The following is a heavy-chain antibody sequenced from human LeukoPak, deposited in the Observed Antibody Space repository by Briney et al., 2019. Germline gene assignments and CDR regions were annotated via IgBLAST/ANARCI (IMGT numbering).Heavy chain of an antibody. Sequence: TSETLSLTCTVSGGSVSSGSYYWSWIRQPPGKGLEWIGYIYYSGSTNYNPSLKSRVTISVDTSKNQFSLKLSSVTAADTAVYYCAVGEGDSSGYYYTNDYWGQGTLVTVSS. D-gene: IGHD3-22*01. CDR3: AVGEGDSSGYYYTNDY. V-gene: IGHV4-61*01. J-gene: IGHJ4*02. CDR2: IYYSGST. CDR1: GGSVSSGSYY.